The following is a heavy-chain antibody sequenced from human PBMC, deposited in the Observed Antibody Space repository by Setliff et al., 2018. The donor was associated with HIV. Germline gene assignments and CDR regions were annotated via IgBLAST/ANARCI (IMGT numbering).Heavy chain of an antibody. CDR1: GFTFSSRW. D-gene: IGHD3-10*01. CDR2: IKDDGSKT. Sequence: GGSLRLSCVAPGFTFSSRWMHWVRQAPGKGLEWVSLIKDDGSKTMYADSVKGRFTISRDNSKNSLYLQMNSLRGEDTALYYCARVMVRGVEYYVDVWGKGTTVTVSS. CDR3: ARVMVRGVEYYVDV. V-gene: IGHV3-74*03. J-gene: IGHJ6*04.